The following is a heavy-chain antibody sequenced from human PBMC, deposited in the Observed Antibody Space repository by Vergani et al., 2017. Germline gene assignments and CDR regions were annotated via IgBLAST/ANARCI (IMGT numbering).Heavy chain of an antibody. CDR2: IGTAGDT. J-gene: IGHJ4*02. D-gene: IGHD6-6*01. CDR3: ARRDSSSPALDY. V-gene: IGHV3-13*04. Sequence: EVQMVESGGGLVKPGGSLKLSCVASGFTFSHYSMNWVRQAPGKGLEWVSAIGTAGDTYYPGSVKGRFTISRENAKNSLYLKMNGLKAGDTAVYYCARRDSSSPALDYWGQGTLVTVSS. CDR1: GFTFSHYS.